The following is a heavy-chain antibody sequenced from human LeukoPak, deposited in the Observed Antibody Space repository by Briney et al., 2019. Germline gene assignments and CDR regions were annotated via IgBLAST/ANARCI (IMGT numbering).Heavy chain of an antibody. CDR1: GLTFSDAW. D-gene: IGHD3-16*01. V-gene: IGHV3-21*01. J-gene: IGHJ1*01. Sequence: GGSLRLSCAVSGLTFSDAWMTWVRQAPGKGLEWVSSISSSSSYIYYADSVKGRFTISRDNAKNSLYLQMNSLRAEDTAVYYCASWASYFQHWGQGTLVTVSS. CDR3: ASWASYFQH. CDR2: ISSSSSYI.